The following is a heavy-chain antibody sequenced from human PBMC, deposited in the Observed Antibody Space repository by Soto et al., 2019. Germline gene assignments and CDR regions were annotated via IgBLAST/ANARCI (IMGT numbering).Heavy chain of an antibody. D-gene: IGHD5-12*01. CDR2: IYYSGST. V-gene: IGHV4-31*03. CDR1: GGSLSRGGYY. CDR3: ARDRGDGYKAFDY. Sequence: SETLSLTCPFSGGSLSRGGYYLGWVPQHPGKGLEWIGYIYYSGSTYYNPSLKSRVTISVDTSKNQFSLKLSSVTAADTAVYSCARDRGDGYKAFDYWGQGTLVTVSS. J-gene: IGHJ4*02.